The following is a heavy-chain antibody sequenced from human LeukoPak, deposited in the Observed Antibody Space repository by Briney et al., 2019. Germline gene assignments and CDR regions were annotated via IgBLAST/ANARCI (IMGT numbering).Heavy chain of an antibody. CDR3: ARGSSLRGGGAFDI. CDR2: MNPNSGNT. V-gene: IGHV1-8*01. Sequence: ASVKVSCKASGYTFTSYDINWVRQATGQGLEWMGWMNPNSGNTGYAQKFQGRVIMTRNTSISTAYMELSSLRSEVTAVYYCARGSSLRGGGAFDIWGQGTMVTVSS. D-gene: IGHD5/OR15-5a*01. CDR1: GYTFTSYD. J-gene: IGHJ3*02.